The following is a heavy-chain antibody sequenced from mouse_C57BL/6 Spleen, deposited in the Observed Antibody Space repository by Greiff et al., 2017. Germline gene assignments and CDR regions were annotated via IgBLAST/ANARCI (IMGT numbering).Heavy chain of an antibody. D-gene: IGHD2-4*01. Sequence: LQESGAELVRPGASVKMSCKASGYTFTSYNMHWVKQTPRQGLEWIGAIYPGNGDTSYNQKFKGKATLTVDKSSSTAYMQLSSLTSEDAAVYFCARRGLYYDYDGAMDYWGQGTSVTVSS. CDR3: ARRGLYYDYDGAMDY. V-gene: IGHV1-12*01. CDR1: GYTFTSYN. J-gene: IGHJ4*01. CDR2: IYPGNGDT.